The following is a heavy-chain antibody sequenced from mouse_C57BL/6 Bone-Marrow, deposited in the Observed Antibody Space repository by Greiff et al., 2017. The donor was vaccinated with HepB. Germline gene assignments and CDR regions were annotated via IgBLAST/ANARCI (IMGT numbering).Heavy chain of an antibody. CDR2: IDPETGGT. Sequence: VQRVESGAELVRPGASVTLSCKASGYTFTDYEMHWVKQTPVHGLEWIGAIDPETGGTAYNQKFKGKAILTADKSSSTAYMELRSLTSEDSAVYYCTRATTVVPMDYWGQGTSVTVSS. CDR1: GYTFTDYE. D-gene: IGHD1-1*01. CDR3: TRATTVVPMDY. J-gene: IGHJ4*01. V-gene: IGHV1-15*01.